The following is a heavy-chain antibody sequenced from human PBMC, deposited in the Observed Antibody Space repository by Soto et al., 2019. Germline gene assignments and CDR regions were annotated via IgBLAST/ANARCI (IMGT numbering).Heavy chain of an antibody. J-gene: IGHJ5*02. D-gene: IGHD4-4*01. CDR1: GFTFSSYA. CDR3: VKDGTTVTTFFRGFDP. V-gene: IGHV3-64D*08. CDR2: ISSNGGST. Sequence: GGSLRLSCSASGFTFSSYAMHWVRQAPGKGLEYVSAISSNGGSTYYADSVKGRFTISRDNSKNTLYLQMSSLRAEDTAVYYCVKDGTTVTTFFRGFDPWGQGTLVTVSS.